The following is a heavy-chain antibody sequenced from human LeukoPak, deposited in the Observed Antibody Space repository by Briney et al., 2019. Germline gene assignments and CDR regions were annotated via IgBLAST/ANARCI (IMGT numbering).Heavy chain of an antibody. Sequence: GGSLRLSCAASGFTFSSYAMSWVRQAPGKGLEWVSGISGSGGSTYYADSVKGRFTISRDNAKNSLYLQMNSLRAEDTAVYYCASSDSSGFPALDYWGQGTLVTVSS. CDR2: ISGSGGST. CDR1: GFTFSSYA. V-gene: IGHV3-23*01. CDR3: ASSDSSGFPALDY. D-gene: IGHD3-22*01. J-gene: IGHJ4*02.